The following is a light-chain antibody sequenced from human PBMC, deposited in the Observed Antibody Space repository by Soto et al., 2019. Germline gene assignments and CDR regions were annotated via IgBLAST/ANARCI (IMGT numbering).Light chain of an antibody. CDR3: SSYTNTGTLYV. CDR1: SRDIGFYNY. Sequence: ALTQPASVSGSPGQSITISCTGTSRDIGFYNYVSWYQQHPGKAPKLIIYEVAKRPSGVSSRFSGSKSGNTASLTISGLQAEDEADYHCSSYTNTGTLYVFGTGTKLTVL. V-gene: IGLV2-14*01. CDR2: EVA. J-gene: IGLJ1*01.